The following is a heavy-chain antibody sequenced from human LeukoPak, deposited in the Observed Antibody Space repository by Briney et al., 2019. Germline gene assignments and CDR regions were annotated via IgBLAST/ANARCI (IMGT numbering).Heavy chain of an antibody. J-gene: IGHJ4*02. CDR2: IYGSGST. V-gene: IGHV4-4*07. D-gene: IGHD4-17*01. CDR1: GGSISSYY. CDR3: VRQRDAGDYLGYFDY. Sequence: SETLSLTCTVSGGSISSYYWSWIRQPAGKGLEWIGHIYGSGSTIYNPSLKSRVTMSVDTSKNQFSLKLSSVTAADTAVYNCVRQRDAGDYLGYFDYWDQGTLVTVSS.